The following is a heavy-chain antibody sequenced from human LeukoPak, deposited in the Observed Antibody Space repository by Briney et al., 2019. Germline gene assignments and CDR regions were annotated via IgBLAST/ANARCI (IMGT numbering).Heavy chain of an antibody. J-gene: IGHJ4*02. CDR1: GVSISSSISY. CDR3: ARQIGSRLFTLP. D-gene: IGHD3/OR15-3a*01. CDR2: IYYTRNI. Sequence: PSETLSLTCTVSGVSISSSISYWGWLRQPPGKGLEWIGSIYYTRNIYYNDSLKSRVTISIDTSKNQISLRLTSVTATDTAMYHCARQIGSRLFTLPGGQGTLVTVSS. V-gene: IGHV4-39*01.